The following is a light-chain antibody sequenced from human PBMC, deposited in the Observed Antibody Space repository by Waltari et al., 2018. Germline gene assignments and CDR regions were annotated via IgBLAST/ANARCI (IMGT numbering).Light chain of an antibody. V-gene: IGLV4-69*01. Sequence: QLVLTQSPSASASLGASVSLTCTLSSGHSYYAIAWHQQQPKKGPRYLMKVNSDGSHTKGDGIPDRFSGSSSGAERYLTISSLQSEDAADYYCQTWGTGIWVFGGGTKLTVL. CDR2: VNSDGSH. CDR3: QTWGTGIWV. CDR1: SGHSYYA. J-gene: IGLJ3*02.